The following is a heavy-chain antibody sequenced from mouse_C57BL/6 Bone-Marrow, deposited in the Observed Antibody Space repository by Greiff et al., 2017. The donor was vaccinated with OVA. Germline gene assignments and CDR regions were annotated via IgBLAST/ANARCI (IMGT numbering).Heavy chain of an antibody. CDR1: GYTFTSYG. Sequence: VQVVESGAELARPGASVKLSCKASGYTFTSYGISWVKQRTGQGLEWIGEIYPRSGNTYYNEKFKGKATLTADKSSSTAYMELRSLTSEDSAVYFCARGVYYYFDYWGQGTTLTVSS. CDR3: ARGVYYYFDY. V-gene: IGHV1-81*01. J-gene: IGHJ2*01. D-gene: IGHD1-1*01. CDR2: IYPRSGNT.